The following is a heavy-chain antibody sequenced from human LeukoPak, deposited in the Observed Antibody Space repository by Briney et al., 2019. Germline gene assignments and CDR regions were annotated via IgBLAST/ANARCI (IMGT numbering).Heavy chain of an antibody. CDR2: IYSGGST. V-gene: IGHV3-53*01. D-gene: IGHD6-19*01. J-gene: IGHJ4*02. CDR3: ARTVAGTHFDY. Sequence: GGSLRLSCAASGFTVSSNYMSWVRQAPGKGLEWVSVIYSGGSTYYADSVKGRFTISRDNSKNTLYLQMTSLRAEDTAVYYCARTVAGTHFDYWGQGTLVTVSS. CDR1: GFTVSSNY.